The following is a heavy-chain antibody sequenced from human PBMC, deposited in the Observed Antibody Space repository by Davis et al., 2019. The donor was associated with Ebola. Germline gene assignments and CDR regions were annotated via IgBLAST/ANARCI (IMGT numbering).Heavy chain of an antibody. CDR2: ISYDGSNK. CDR1: GFTFTSYA. J-gene: IGHJ4*02. Sequence: PGGSLRLSCAASGFTFTSYAMHWVRQAPGKGLEWVAVISYDGSNKYYADSVKGRFTISRDNSKNTLYLQMNSLRAEDTAVYYCARERERDVVVPAATPFGYWGQGTLVTVSS. V-gene: IGHV3-30-3*01. CDR3: ARERERDVVVPAATPFGY. D-gene: IGHD2-2*01.